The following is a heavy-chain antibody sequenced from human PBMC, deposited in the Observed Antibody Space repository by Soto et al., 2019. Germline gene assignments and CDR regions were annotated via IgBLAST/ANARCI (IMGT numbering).Heavy chain of an antibody. J-gene: IGHJ6*02. Sequence: ASVKVSCTASCYTFTSYFISWVRQDPGQGLEWMGWISDYNGNPHFPQKLQGIVTMTTDNSTTTTHMEPRSLRDDDTVAYYCTRDTPPRLRYFDWLPNYYCYGMDDWGQGTTVNVSS. V-gene: IGHV1-18*04. CDR1: CYTFTSYF. D-gene: IGHD3-9*01. CDR3: TRDTPPRLRYFDWLPNYYCYGMDD. CDR2: ISDYNGNP.